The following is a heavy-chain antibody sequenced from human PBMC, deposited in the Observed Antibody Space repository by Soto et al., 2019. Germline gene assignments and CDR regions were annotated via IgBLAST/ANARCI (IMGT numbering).Heavy chain of an antibody. J-gene: IGHJ3*02. CDR1: GFIFSSYA. Sequence: GGSLRLSCSASGFIFSSYAMHWVRQAPGKGPEYVSSITSNGGSTYYADSVNGRFTISRDNSKNTLYLQMNSLRDEDTAVYYCVRRHDAYDIWAQGTMVTVSS. V-gene: IGHV3-64D*08. CDR3: VRRHDAYDI. CDR2: ITSNGGST.